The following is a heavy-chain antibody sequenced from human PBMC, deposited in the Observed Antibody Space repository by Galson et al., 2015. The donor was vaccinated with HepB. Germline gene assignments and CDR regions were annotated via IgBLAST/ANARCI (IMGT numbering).Heavy chain of an antibody. CDR2: TYYRSKWYN. J-gene: IGHJ3*02. Sequence: CAISGDSVSSNSAAWNWIRQSPSRGLEWLGRTYYRSKWYNEYAVSVKSRIIINSDTSKNQFSLQLNSVTPEDTAVYYCARKSSGAFDIWGQGTMVTASS. CDR1: GDSVSSNSAA. V-gene: IGHV6-1*01. CDR3: ARKSSGAFDI.